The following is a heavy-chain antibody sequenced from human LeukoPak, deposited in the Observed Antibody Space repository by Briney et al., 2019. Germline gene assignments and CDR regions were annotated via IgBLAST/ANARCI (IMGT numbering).Heavy chain of an antibody. CDR1: GYTFTSSA. D-gene: IGHD3-22*01. V-gene: IGHV1-58*02. J-gene: IGHJ4*02. CDR2: IVVGSGNT. Sequence: GASVKVSCKASGYTFTSSAMQWVRQARGQRLEWIGWIVVGSGNTNYAQKFQERVTITRDMSTSTAYMELSSLRSEDTAVYYCATDNPGRDYDSSGLFDYWGQGTLVTVSS. CDR3: ATDNPGRDYDSSGLFDY.